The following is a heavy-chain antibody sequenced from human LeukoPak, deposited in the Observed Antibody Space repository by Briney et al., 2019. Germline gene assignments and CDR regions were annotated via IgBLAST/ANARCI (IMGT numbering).Heavy chain of an antibody. Sequence: SETLSLTCTIADSSSGRYHWGWIRQPPGKGLEYIGYLHDSGSIDYNPSLQSRVTISIDTSKTQLSLKLSSVTTADTAVYYCASLSSARSLTADYWGQGTLVTVSS. V-gene: IGHV4-59*01. CDR2: LHDSGSI. CDR1: DSSSGRYH. D-gene: IGHD3-9*01. CDR3: ASLSSARSLTADY. J-gene: IGHJ4*02.